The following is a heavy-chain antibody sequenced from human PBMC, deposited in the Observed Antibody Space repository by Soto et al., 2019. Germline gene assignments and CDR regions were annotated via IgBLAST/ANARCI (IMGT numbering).Heavy chain of an antibody. V-gene: IGHV3-33*01. CDR3: ARDRAAATFDY. Sequence: QVQLVESGGSVVQPGRSLRLSCAASGFTFSSYGMHWVRQAPGKGLEWVAVIWYDGSNKYYADSVKGRFTISRDNSKNTLYLQMNSLRAEDTAVYYCARDRAAATFDYWGQGTLVTVSS. CDR1: GFTFSSYG. J-gene: IGHJ4*02. CDR2: IWYDGSNK. D-gene: IGHD6-13*01.